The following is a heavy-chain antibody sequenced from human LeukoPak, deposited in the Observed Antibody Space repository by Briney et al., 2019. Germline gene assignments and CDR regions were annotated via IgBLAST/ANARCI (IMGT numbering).Heavy chain of an antibody. Sequence: ASVKVSCKASGYTFTSYDINWVRQATGQGLEWMGWMNPNSGNTGYAQKFQGRVTMTRNTSISTAYMELSSLRSEDTAVYYCARGTWSYGDLGVDPWGQGTLVTVSS. CDR3: ARGTWSYGDLGVDP. V-gene: IGHV1-8*01. J-gene: IGHJ5*02. CDR1: GYTFTSYD. CDR2: MNPNSGNT. D-gene: IGHD4-17*01.